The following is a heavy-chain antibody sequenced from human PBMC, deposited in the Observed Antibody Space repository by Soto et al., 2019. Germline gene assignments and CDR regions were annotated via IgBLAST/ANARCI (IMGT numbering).Heavy chain of an antibody. D-gene: IGHD2-21*01. J-gene: IGHJ4*01. CDR1: GYSFTNNW. CDR3: ARSYCLPNRCYNGYFDY. V-gene: IGHV5-10-1*01. Sequence: GSLKISCKGSGYSFTNNWISWVRQMPGKGLEWMGRIDPRDSYTNYSPSFQGHVTISVDKSGNTSYLQWNTLKASDSAMYFCARSYCLPNRCYNGYFDYWRRATLVTVSS. CDR2: IDPRDSYT.